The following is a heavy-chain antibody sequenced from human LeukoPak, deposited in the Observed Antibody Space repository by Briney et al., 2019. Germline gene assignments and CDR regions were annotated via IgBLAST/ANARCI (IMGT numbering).Heavy chain of an antibody. CDR2: ISGSGGST. V-gene: IGHV3-23*01. J-gene: IGHJ4*02. CDR1: GFTFDDYG. D-gene: IGHD3-22*01. CDR3: AKDRLKTFYYDSSPSFDY. Sequence: PGGSLRLSCAASGFTFDDYGMSWVRQAPGKGLQWVSAISGSGGSTYYADSVKGRFTISRDNSKNTLYLQMNSLRAGDTAVYYCAKDRLKTFYYDSSPSFDYWGQGTLVTVSS.